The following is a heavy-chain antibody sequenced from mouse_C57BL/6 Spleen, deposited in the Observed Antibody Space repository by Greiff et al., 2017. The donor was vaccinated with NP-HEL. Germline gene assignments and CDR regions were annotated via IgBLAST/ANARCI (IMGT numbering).Heavy chain of an antibody. D-gene: IGHD1-1*01. V-gene: IGHV2-5*01. Sequence: QVQLQQSGPGLVQPSQSLSITCTVSGFSLTSYGVHWVRQSPGKGLEWLGVIWRGGSTDYNAAFMSRLSITKDNSKSQVFFKMNSLQADDTAIYYCAKGNYYGSSYEYFDVWGTGTTVTVSS. J-gene: IGHJ1*03. CDR1: GFSLTSYG. CDR3: AKGNYYGSSYEYFDV. CDR2: IWRGGST.